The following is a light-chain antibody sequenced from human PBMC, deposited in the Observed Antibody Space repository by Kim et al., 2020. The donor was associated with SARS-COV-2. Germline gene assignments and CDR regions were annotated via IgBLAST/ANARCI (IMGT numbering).Light chain of an antibody. J-gene: IGKJ4*01. Sequence: ASVGDRVTITCRTNQNINTYLNWYQQKPGKALKLLIYAASSLQSGVTSRFSGSGSGTDFTLTISSLQPEDSATYYCQQNYNTPLTFGGGTKVDIK. CDR2: AAS. CDR1: QNINTY. CDR3: QQNYNTPLT. V-gene: IGKV1-39*01.